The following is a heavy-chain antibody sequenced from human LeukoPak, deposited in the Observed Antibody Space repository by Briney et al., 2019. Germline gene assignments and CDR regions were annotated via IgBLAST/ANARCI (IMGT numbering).Heavy chain of an antibody. J-gene: IGHJ3*02. CDR1: GYSFNTYW. CDR3: ARHYLVGYDSSGTADAFDI. V-gene: IGHV5-51*01. D-gene: IGHD3-22*01. CDR2: IYPGDSDT. Sequence: GESLKISCKGSGYSFNTYWIGWVRQMPGKGLEWMGIIYPGDSDTKYSPSFQGQVTISADKSISTAYLQWSSLKASDTAMYYCARHYLVGYDSSGTADAFDIWGQGTMVTVSS.